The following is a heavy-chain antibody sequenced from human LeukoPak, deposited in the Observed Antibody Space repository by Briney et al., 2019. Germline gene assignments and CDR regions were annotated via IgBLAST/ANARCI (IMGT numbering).Heavy chain of an antibody. CDR2: IEKDASNT. D-gene: IGHD1-1*01. V-gene: IGHV3-23*05. CDR3: AKREGALLENWKFDF. Sequence: GGSLRLSCAASGFTFSNYAMSWVRQAPGKMLECVSTIEKDASNTYYADSVKGRVTISRDNSKNTLYLQMNNLRAEDTAIFYCAKREGALLENWKFDFWGRGTLVTVSS. J-gene: IGHJ2*01. CDR1: GFTFSNYA.